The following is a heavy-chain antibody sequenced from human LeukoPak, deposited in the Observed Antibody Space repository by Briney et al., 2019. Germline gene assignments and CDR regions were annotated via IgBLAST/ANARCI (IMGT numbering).Heavy chain of an antibody. CDR3: ARVPGYSSGRFDY. J-gene: IGHJ4*02. Sequence: GGSLRLSCAASGFTFSSYSMNWVRQAPGKGLEWVSSISSSSYIYYADSVKGRFAISRDNAKNSLYLQMNSLRAEDTAVYYCARVPGYSSGRFDYWGPGTLVTVSS. V-gene: IGHV3-21*01. CDR2: ISSSSYI. CDR1: GFTFSSYS. D-gene: IGHD6-19*01.